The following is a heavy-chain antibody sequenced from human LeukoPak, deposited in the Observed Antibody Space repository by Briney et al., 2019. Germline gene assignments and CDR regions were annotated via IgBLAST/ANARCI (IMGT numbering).Heavy chain of an antibody. D-gene: IGHD3-22*01. CDR3: ARNVGYYYDKYYFDY. CDR1: GGSISSGSYY. V-gene: IGHV4-61*02. J-gene: IGHJ4*02. CDR2: IYTSGST. Sequence: SQTLSLTCTVSGGSISSGSYYWSWIRQPAGKGLEWIGRIYTSGSTNYNPSLKSRVTISVDTSKNQFSLKLSSVTAADTAVYYCARNVGYYYDKYYFDYWGQGTLVTVSS.